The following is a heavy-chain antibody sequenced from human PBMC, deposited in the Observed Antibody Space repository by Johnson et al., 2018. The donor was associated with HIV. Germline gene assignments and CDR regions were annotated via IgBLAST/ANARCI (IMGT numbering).Heavy chain of an antibody. CDR1: GFTFDDYT. CDR3: AKDLTMYSSSSAAFDI. CDR2: ISWDGGST. D-gene: IGHD6-6*01. V-gene: IGHV3-43*01. J-gene: IGHJ3*02. Sequence: VQLVESGGVVVQPGGSLRLSCAASGFTFDDYTMHWVRQAPGKGLEWVSLISWDGGSTYYADSVKGRFTNSSDNSKNSLYLQMNSLRTEDTALYYCAKDLTMYSSSSAAFDIWGQGTMVTVSS.